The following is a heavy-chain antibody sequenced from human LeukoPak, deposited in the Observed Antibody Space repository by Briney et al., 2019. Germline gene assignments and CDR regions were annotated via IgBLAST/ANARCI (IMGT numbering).Heavy chain of an antibody. CDR3: AKDQGFMITFGEVIVN. CDR2: ISGSGGST. CDR1: GFTFSSYA. V-gene: IGHV3-23*01. Sequence: PGGSLRLSCAASGFTFSSYAMSWVRQAPGKGLEWVSAISGSGGSTYYADSVKGRFTISRDNSKNTLYLQMNSLRAEDTAVYYCAKDQGFMITFGEVIVNWGQGTLVTVSS. D-gene: IGHD3-16*02. J-gene: IGHJ4*02.